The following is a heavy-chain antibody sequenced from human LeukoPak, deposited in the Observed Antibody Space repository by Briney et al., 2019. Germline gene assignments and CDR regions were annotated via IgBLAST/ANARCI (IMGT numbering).Heavy chain of an antibody. Sequence: GGSLRLSCAASGFTFSIYSMNWVRQAPGKGLEWVSHITSSSSSIYYADSVRGRFTISRDNAKNSLYLQMNSLRAEDTAVYYCAKDRYSSGWYDYFDYWGQGTLVTVSS. CDR2: ITSSSSSI. CDR1: GFTFSIYS. CDR3: AKDRYSSGWYDYFDY. J-gene: IGHJ4*02. V-gene: IGHV3-48*01. D-gene: IGHD6-19*01.